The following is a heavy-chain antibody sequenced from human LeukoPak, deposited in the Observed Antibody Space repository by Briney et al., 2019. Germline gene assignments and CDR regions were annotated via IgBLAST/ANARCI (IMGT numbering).Heavy chain of an antibody. V-gene: IGHV3-53*01. Sequence: GGSLRLSCAASGFSVSNNYMHWVRQAPGKGLEWVSVIFGGGGKDYPDSVKGRLTISRDTSTNTVYLQMNSLRAEDTAVYYCARSRLGYSNFDFWGQGALVTVSS. CDR2: IFGGGGK. J-gene: IGHJ4*02. CDR3: ARSRLGYSNFDF. D-gene: IGHD4-11*01. CDR1: GFSVSNNY.